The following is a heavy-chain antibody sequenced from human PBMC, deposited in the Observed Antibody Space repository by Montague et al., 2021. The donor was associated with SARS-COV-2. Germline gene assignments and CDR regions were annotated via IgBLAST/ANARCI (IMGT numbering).Heavy chain of an antibody. V-gene: IGHV3-30-3*01. CDR3: ARDQFTPELLWFGELYQNGMDV. D-gene: IGHD3-10*01. J-gene: IGHJ6*02. CDR1: GFTFSSYA. Sequence: SLRLSCAASGFTFSSYAMHWVRQAPGKGLEWVAVISYDGSNKYYADSVKGRFTISRDNSKNTLYLQMNSLRVEDTAVYYCARDQFTPELLWFGELYQNGMDVWGQGTTVTVSS. CDR2: ISYDGSNK.